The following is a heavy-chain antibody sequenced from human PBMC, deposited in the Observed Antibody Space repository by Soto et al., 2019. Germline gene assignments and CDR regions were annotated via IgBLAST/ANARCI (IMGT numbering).Heavy chain of an antibody. Sequence: PSETLSLTCTVSGGSISSYYWSWIRQPPGKGLEWIGYIYYSGSTNYNPSLKSRVTISVDTSKNQFSLKLSSVTAADTAVYYCARARHYCSGGSFYDSWGQGTLVTGSS. CDR2: IYYSGST. V-gene: IGHV4-59*01. D-gene: IGHD2-15*01. CDR3: ARARHYCSGGSFYDS. CDR1: GGSISSYY. J-gene: IGHJ5*01.